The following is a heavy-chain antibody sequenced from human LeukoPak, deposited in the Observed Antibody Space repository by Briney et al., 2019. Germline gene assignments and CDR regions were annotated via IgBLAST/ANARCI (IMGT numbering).Heavy chain of an antibody. CDR3: AKSHHVTAIDY. Sequence: PGGSLRLSCAASGFSFSNYGMSWVRQAPGKGLEWVSAISGSGGSTYYAASVKGRFTISRDNSKNTLYLQMNSLRADDTAVYYCAKSHHVTAIDYWGQGTLVTVSS. D-gene: IGHD2-21*02. J-gene: IGHJ4*02. CDR2: ISGSGGST. V-gene: IGHV3-23*01. CDR1: GFSFSNYG.